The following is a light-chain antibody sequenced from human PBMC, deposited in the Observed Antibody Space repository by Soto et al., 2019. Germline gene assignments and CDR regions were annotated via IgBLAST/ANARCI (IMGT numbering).Light chain of an antibody. CDR1: QSVSSY. J-gene: IGKJ2*01. CDR2: DAS. Sequence: EIVLTQSPATLSLSPGERATLSCRASQSVSSYLAWYQQKPGQAPRLLIYDASNRATGIPARFSGSGSGTDFPLTISSLEPEDFAVYYCQQRSNWGYTFGQGTKLEIK. V-gene: IGKV3-11*01. CDR3: QQRSNWGYT.